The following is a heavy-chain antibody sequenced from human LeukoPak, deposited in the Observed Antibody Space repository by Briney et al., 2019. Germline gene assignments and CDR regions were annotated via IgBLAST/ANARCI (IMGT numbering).Heavy chain of an antibody. Sequence: PGGSLRLSCTASGFSFSGHWMHWARQLPGKGLVWVSRISPTGSTTSYADSVKGRFTVSRDNAKNTLYLQVNNLRAEDTAVYYCPRGPNSSWSGLDFWGQGTLLTVSS. CDR2: ISPTGSTT. J-gene: IGHJ4*02. D-gene: IGHD6-6*01. CDR3: PRGPNSSWSGLDF. CDR1: GFSFSGHW. V-gene: IGHV3-74*01.